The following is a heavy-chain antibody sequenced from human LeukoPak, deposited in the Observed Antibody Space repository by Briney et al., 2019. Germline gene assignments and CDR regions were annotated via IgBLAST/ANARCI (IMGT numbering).Heavy chain of an antibody. Sequence: KTSETLSLTCTVSGGSTSSYYWSWIRQPPGKGLEWIGYIYYSGSTNYNPSLKSRVTISVDTSKNQFSLKLSSVTAADTAVYYCARFSSPPGDSGSCGFDYWGQGTLVTVSS. J-gene: IGHJ4*02. CDR1: GGSTSSYY. CDR2: IYYSGST. CDR3: ARFSSPPGDSGSCGFDY. V-gene: IGHV4-59*01. D-gene: IGHD1-26*01.